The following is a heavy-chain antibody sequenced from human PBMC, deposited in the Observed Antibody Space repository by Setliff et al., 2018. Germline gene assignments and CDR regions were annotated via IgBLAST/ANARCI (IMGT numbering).Heavy chain of an antibody. CDR2: ISAYNGNT. Sequence: ASVKVSWKASGYTFTSYGISWVRQAPGQGLEWMGWISAYNGNTNYAQKLQGRVTMTTDTSTSTAYMELRSLRSDDTAVYYCARDRGYDSSGYHEFDYWGQGTLVTVSS. J-gene: IGHJ4*02. V-gene: IGHV1-18*01. CDR1: GYTFTSYG. D-gene: IGHD3-22*01. CDR3: ARDRGYDSSGYHEFDY.